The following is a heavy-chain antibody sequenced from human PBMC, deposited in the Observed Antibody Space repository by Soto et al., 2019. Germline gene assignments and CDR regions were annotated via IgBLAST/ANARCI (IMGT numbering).Heavy chain of an antibody. CDR2: IYYSGST. D-gene: IGHD3-10*01. CDR1: GGSISSGGYY. CDR3: ARGGMVRGVITPYYYYGMDV. V-gene: IGHV4-31*03. J-gene: IGHJ6*02. Sequence: LSLTCTVSGGSISSGGYYWSWIRQHPGKGLEWIGYIYYSGSTYYNPSLKSRVTISVDTSKNQCALKLSSVTAADTAVYYCARGGMVRGVITPYYYYGMDVWGQGTTVTVSS.